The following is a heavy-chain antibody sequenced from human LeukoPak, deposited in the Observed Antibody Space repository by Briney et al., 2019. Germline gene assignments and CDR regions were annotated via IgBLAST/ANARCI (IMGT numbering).Heavy chain of an antibody. CDR3: AKVATYYYGSGSYHSWFDP. Sequence: PGGSLRLSCAASGFTFSSYAMSWVRLAPGKGLEWVSAISGSGGSTYYADSVKGRFTISRDNSKNTLYLQMNSLRAEDTAVYYCAKVATYYYGSGSYHSWFDPWGQGTLVTVSS. CDR2: ISGSGGST. J-gene: IGHJ5*02. CDR1: GFTFSSYA. V-gene: IGHV3-23*01. D-gene: IGHD3-10*01.